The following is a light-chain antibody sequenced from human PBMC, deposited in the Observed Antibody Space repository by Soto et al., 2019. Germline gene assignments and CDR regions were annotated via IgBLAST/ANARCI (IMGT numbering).Light chain of an antibody. CDR1: SSDVGSHNL. Sequence: QSALTQPASVSGSPGQSITISCTGTSSDVGSHNLVSWYQQHPGQAPKLMIYEVSKRRLGVSARFSASKSGNTASLTISGLQAEDDADYYCCSYGGSRAVFGGGTQLTVL. V-gene: IGLV2-23*02. CDR2: EVS. J-gene: IGLJ7*01. CDR3: CSYGGSRAV.